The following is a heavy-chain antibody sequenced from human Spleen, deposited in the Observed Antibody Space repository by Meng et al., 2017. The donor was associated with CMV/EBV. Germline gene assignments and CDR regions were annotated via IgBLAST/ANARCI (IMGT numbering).Heavy chain of an antibody. CDR2: ISGSGTRT. V-gene: IGHV3-23*01. D-gene: IGHD5-12*01. CDR1: GFILNGFA. Sequence: GESLKISCAASGFILNGFAMSWVRQAPGKGLEWVSSISGSGTRTYYADSVKGRIIISRDNSKKTLYLQMNSLGAEDTAVYYCATEKPMWIDSDYYGMDFGGQGTTVTVSS. J-gene: IGHJ6*01. CDR3: ATEKPMWIDSDYYGMDF.